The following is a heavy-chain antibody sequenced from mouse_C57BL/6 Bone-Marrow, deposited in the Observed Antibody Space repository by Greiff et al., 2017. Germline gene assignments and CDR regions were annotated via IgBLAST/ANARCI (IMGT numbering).Heavy chain of an antibody. J-gene: IGHJ4*01. V-gene: IGHV1-76*01. Sequence: QVQLKESGAELVRPGASVKLSCKASGYTFTDYYINWVKQRPGQGLEWIARIYPGSGNTYYNEKFKGKATLTAEKSSSTAYMQLSSLTSEDSAVYFCARGSYDYDGGYWGQGTSVTVSS. CDR1: GYTFTDYY. CDR2: IYPGSGNT. D-gene: IGHD2-4*01. CDR3: ARGSYDYDGGY.